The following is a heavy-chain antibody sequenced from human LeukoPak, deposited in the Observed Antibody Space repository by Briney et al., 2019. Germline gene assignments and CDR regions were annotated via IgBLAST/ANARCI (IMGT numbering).Heavy chain of an antibody. J-gene: IGHJ4*02. Sequence: GGSLRLSCADSGFTFSSYAMSWVRQAPGKGLEWVSLISTSGRTHYADSVQGRCTISRGNSKNTLSQLMNSLRAEDTAVFYCWRDLDSSGYYHVVDSWGQGDLVTVSS. CDR3: WRDLDSSGYYHVVDS. CDR2: ISTSGRT. V-gene: IGHV3-23*01. CDR1: GFTFSSYA. D-gene: IGHD3-22*01.